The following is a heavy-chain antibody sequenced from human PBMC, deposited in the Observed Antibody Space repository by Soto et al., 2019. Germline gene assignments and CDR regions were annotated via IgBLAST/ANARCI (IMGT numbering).Heavy chain of an antibody. CDR3: TTDEGSGWYNYYYMDV. V-gene: IGHV3-15*01. D-gene: IGHD6-19*01. J-gene: IGHJ6*03. CDR1: GFTFSNAW. Sequence: GGSLRLSCAASGFTFSNAWMSWVRQAPGKGLEWVGRIKSKTDGGTTDYAAPVKGRFTISRDDSKNTLYLQMNSLKTEDTAVYYCTTDEGSGWYNYYYMDVWGKGTTVTVSS. CDR2: IKSKTDGGTT.